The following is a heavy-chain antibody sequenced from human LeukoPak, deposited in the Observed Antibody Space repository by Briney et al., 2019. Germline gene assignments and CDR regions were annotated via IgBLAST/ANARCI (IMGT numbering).Heavy chain of an antibody. V-gene: IGHV1-2*02. D-gene: IGHD3-16*02. CDR2: INPNSGGT. CDR1: GYTFTGYY. Sequence: GASVKVSCKASGYTFTGYYMHWVRQAPGQGLEWMGWINPNSGGTNYAQKFQGRVTMTRDTSISTAYMELSRLRSDDTAVYYRARVMITFGGVIGPFDYWGQGTLVTVSS. J-gene: IGHJ4*02. CDR3: ARVMITFGGVIGPFDY.